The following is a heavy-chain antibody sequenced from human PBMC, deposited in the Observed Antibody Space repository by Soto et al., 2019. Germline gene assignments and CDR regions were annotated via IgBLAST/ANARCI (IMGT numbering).Heavy chain of an antibody. Sequence: GGSLRLSCAASGFTFSDYYMSWIRQAPGKGLEWVSYISSSGSTIYYADSVKGRFTISRDNAKNSLYLQMTSLRAEDTAVYYCARALGYCSSTSCYADWFDPWGQGTLVTVSS. D-gene: IGHD2-2*01. CDR1: GFTFSDYY. V-gene: IGHV3-11*01. J-gene: IGHJ5*02. CDR3: ARALGYCSSTSCYADWFDP. CDR2: ISSSGSTI.